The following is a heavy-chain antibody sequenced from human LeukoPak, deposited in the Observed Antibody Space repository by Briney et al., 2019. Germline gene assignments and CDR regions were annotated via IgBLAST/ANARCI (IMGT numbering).Heavy chain of an antibody. Sequence: GGSLRLTCPASGFTFSSDSMSWVCQPPGKGLEWVASISQDGSEIYYLDSVKGRFPISRDNAKDSLYLQMNSLRADDTAVYYCARATYYYGSGSSVRFDCWGQGTLVTVST. J-gene: IGHJ4*02. CDR1: GFTFSSDS. CDR3: ARATYYYGSGSSVRFDC. D-gene: IGHD3-10*01. V-gene: IGHV3-7*01. CDR2: ISQDGSEI.